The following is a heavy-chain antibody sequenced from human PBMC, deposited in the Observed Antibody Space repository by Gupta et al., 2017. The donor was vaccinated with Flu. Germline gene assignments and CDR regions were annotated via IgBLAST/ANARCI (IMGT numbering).Heavy chain of an antibody. CDR1: GFSLSTSGVG. CDR3: ARRPQANYDFSSGVFGTWFDP. J-gene: IGHJ5*02. D-gene: IGHD3-3*01. CDR2: VYWDDDK. Sequence: QITLKESGPTLVKPTQTLTLTCSFSGFSLSTSGVGVGWIRQPPGKALEWLALVYWDDDKRYSPSLKSRLTITRDTSKNQVVLTMTNMGPVDTATYYCARRPQANYDFSSGVFGTWFDPWGQGILVTVSS. V-gene: IGHV2-5*02.